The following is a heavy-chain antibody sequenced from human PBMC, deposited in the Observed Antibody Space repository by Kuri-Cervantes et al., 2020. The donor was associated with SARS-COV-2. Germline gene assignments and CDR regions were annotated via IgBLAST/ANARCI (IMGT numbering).Heavy chain of an antibody. CDR2: IYFSGST. Sequence: GSLRLSCSVSGGSISSSGHYWGWVRQPPGKGLEWIGSIYFSGSTYYTPSLKSRVTISVDTSKNQFTLKLTSVTATDTAVYYCGRQASDWHIDYWGQGTLVTVSS. D-gene: IGHD3-9*01. J-gene: IGHJ4*02. CDR1: GGSISSSGHY. V-gene: IGHV4-39*01. CDR3: GRQASDWHIDY.